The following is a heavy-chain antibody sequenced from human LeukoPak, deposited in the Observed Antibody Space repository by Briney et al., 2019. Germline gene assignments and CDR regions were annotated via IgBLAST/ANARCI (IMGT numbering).Heavy chain of an antibody. Sequence: SETLSLTCTVSGGSISSYYWSWIRQPPGRGLEWIGYIYYSGSTNYNPSLKSRVTISVDTSKKQFSLKLRSVTAADTAVYYCARVSGYDWESFYDYWGQGTLVTVSS. D-gene: IGHD5-12*01. CDR2: IYYSGST. V-gene: IGHV4-59*01. J-gene: IGHJ4*02. CDR1: GGSISSYY. CDR3: ARVSGYDWESFYDY.